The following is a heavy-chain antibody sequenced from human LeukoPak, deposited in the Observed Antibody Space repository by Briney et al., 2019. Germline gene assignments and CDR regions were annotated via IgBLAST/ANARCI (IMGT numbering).Heavy chain of an antibody. CDR3: VRDVGRFYYDSTGEDY. J-gene: IGHJ4*02. CDR2: ISSASRTI. CDR1: GFTFSDYS. V-gene: IGHV3-48*04. D-gene: IGHD3-22*01. Sequence: GGSLRLSCAVSGFTFSDYSMNWVRQAPGKGLEWVSYISSASRTIKYADFVRGRFTVSRDNAKKSLHLQMNRLTTEYTAVYFCVRDVGRFYYDSTGEDYWGQGTLVTVSS.